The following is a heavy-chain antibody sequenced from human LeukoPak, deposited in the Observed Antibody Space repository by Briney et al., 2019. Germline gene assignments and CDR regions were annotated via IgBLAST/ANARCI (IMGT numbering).Heavy chain of an antibody. CDR1: GYSISSSNY. J-gene: IGHJ3*02. CDR2: IYYSGSI. CDR3: ARKATTGPTKAAFDI. V-gene: IGHV4-28*05. Sequence: SDTLSLTCAVSGYSISSSNYWAWIRQPPGEGLEWIGHIYYSGSIYYNPSLKSRVTMSVDTSKNQFSLKLSSVTAVDTAVYYCARKATTGPTKAAFDIWGQGTMVTVSS. D-gene: IGHD4-17*01.